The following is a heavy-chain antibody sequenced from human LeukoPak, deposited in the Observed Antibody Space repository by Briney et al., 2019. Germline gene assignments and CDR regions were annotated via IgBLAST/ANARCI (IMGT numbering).Heavy chain of an antibody. D-gene: IGHD3-10*01. CDR3: ARRAYFYASGSLNWFDP. CDR1: GGSFSGYY. V-gene: IGHV4-34*01. Sequence: SETLSLTCAVYGGSFSGYYWSWIRQPPGKGLEWIGEINHSGSTNHNPSLKRRVTMSVDMSKNQFFLKLSSVTAADTAVYYCARRAYFYASGSLNWFDPWGQGTLVTVSS. J-gene: IGHJ5*02. CDR2: INHSGST.